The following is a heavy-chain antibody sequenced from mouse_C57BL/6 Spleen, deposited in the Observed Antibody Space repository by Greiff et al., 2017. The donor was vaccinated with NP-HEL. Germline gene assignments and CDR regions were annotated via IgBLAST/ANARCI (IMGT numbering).Heavy chain of an antibody. CDR1: GYTFTSYW. CDR2: IYPGNSDT. V-gene: IGHV1-5*01. D-gene: IGHD1-1*01. Sequence: EVQLQQSGTVLARPGASVKMSCKTSGYTFTSYWMHWVKQRPGQGLEWIGAIYPGNSDTSYNQKFKGKAKLTAVTSASTAYMELSSLTNEDSAVYYCITTVVARGYFDYWGQGTTLTVSS. J-gene: IGHJ2*01. CDR3: ITTVVARGYFDY.